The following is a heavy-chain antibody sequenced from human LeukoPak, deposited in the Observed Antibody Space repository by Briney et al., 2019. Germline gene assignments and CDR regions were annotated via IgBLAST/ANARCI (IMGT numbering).Heavy chain of an antibody. D-gene: IGHD1-26*01. CDR1: NYSIRSGYY. V-gene: IGHV4-38-2*01. Sequence: SSETLSLTCGVSNYSIRSGYYWGWVRQPPGKGLEWIGSIYHSGSTYYNPSLKSRVTISVDTSKNQFSLKLSSVTAADTAVYYCARRAGGSYNYWGQGTLVTVSS. CDR3: ARRAGGSYNY. J-gene: IGHJ4*02. CDR2: IYHSGST.